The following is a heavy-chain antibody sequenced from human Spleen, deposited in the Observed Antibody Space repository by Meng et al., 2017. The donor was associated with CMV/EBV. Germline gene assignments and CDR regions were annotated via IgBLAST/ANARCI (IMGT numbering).Heavy chain of an antibody. V-gene: IGHV4-4*02. J-gene: IGHJ4*02. CDR2: THHSGST. CDR3: ASLTVGATFGLVY. CDR1: GGSISSSNW. D-gene: IGHD1-26*01. Sequence: CVVSGGSISSSNWGSWVRQPPGKGLEWIGETHHSGSTNYNPSLKSRVTISVDKSKNQFSLKLSSVTAADTAVYYCASLTVGATFGLVYWGQGTLVTVSS.